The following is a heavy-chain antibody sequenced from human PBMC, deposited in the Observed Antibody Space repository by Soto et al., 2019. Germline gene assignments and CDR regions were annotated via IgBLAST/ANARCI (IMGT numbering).Heavy chain of an antibody. CDR3: ARVGQYYFDY. V-gene: IGHV3-23*01. Sequence: GGSLRLSCAASGFTFSTFAMSWVRQAPGKGLEWVSAISASGGSTYYADSVKGRFTISRDNSNNTLYLQMNSLRAEDTAVYYCARVGQYYFDYWGQGTLVTVSS. CDR1: GFTFSTFA. J-gene: IGHJ4*02. CDR2: ISASGGST. D-gene: IGHD6-19*01.